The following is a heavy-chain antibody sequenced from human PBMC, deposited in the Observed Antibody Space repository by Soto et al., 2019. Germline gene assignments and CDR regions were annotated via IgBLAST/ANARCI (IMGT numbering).Heavy chain of an antibody. J-gene: IGHJ4*02. CDR2: IYYSGST. Sequence: SETLSLTCTVSGGSISSSSYYWGWIRQPPGKGLEWIGSIYYSGSTYYNPSLKSRVTISVDTSKDQFSLKLSSVTAADTAVYYCARLVGYYDAHEGTNWGQGTLVTVSS. D-gene: IGHD3-3*01. V-gene: IGHV4-39*01. CDR1: GGSISSSSYY. CDR3: ARLVGYYDAHEGTN.